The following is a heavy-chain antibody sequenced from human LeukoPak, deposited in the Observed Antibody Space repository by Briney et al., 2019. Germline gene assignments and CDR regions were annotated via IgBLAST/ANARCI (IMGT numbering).Heavy chain of an antibody. D-gene: IGHD3-10*01. CDR3: ARDSPARGDPPPH. CDR2: MNPNSGNT. Sequence: GASVKVSCKXSGYTFTSYDINWVRQATGQGLEWMGWMNPNSGNTGYAQKFQDGVTMTRNTSISTAYMELSSLRSEDTAVYYCARDSPARGDPPPHWGQGTLVTVSS. CDR1: GYTFTSYD. J-gene: IGHJ1*01. V-gene: IGHV1-8*01.